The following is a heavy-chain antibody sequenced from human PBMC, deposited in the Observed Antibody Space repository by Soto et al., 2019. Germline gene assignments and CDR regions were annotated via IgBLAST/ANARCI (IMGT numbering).Heavy chain of an antibody. CDR1: VCTFSGFD. Sequence: PXGSLRLSCESSVCTFSGFDMHWVRQPTGKGLEWVSTIGTAGDTYYAVSVKGRFTISRDNAKNSLSLQMNSLRAGDTAVYFCARGQQVGDHFFDSWAQGTQGTVSS. D-gene: IGHD2-21*01. V-gene: IGHV3-13*01. J-gene: IGHJ4*02. CDR2: IGTAGDT. CDR3: ARGQQVGDHFFDS.